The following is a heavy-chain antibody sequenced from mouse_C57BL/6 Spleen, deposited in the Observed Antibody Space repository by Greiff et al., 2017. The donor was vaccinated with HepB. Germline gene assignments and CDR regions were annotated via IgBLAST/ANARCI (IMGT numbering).Heavy chain of an antibody. CDR2: ISDGGSYT. V-gene: IGHV5-4*01. CDR1: GFTFSSYA. J-gene: IGHJ4*01. CDR3: ARDRWDSYAMDY. D-gene: IGHD1-1*02. Sequence: EVMLVESGGGLVKPGGSLKLSCAASGFTFSSYAMSWVRQTPEKRLEWVATISDGGSYTYYPDNVKGRFTISRDNAKNNLYLQMSHLKSEDTAMYYCARDRWDSYAMDYWGQGTSVTVSS.